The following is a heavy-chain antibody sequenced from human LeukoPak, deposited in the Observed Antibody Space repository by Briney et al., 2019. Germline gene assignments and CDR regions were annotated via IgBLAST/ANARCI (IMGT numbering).Heavy chain of an antibody. CDR2: IRYDGNSK. V-gene: IGHV3-30*02. CDR1: GFTFSSFA. CDR3: AKDPSGTYCGDY. Sequence: GGSLRLSCAASGFTFSSFAMHWVRQAPGKGLEWAAFIRYDGNSKYYADSVRGRFTVSRDNSKNTLYLQMNSLRDADTALYYCAKDPSGTYCGDYWGQGTLVTVSS. J-gene: IGHJ4*02. D-gene: IGHD1-26*01.